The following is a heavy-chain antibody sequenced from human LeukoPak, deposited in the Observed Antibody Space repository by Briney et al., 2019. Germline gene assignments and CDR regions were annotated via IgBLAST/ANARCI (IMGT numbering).Heavy chain of an antibody. D-gene: IGHD3-3*01. CDR3: ARDRDFWSGYYSV. V-gene: IGHV3-11*04. CDR2: ISNSGRNM. CDR1: GSTFSDYY. J-gene: IGHJ4*02. Sequence: GGSLRLSCAASGSTFSDYYMSWVRQAPGKGLEWISYISNSGRNMFYGDSVKGRFTIYRDNAKNSLYLQMTSLRAEDTAVYYCARDRDFWSGYYSVWGQATLVTVSS.